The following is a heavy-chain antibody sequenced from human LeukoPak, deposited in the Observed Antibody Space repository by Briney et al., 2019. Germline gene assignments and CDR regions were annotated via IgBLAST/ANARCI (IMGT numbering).Heavy chain of an antibody. CDR2: ISRGVGST. V-gene: IGHV3-23*01. Sequence: GGSLRLSCAASGFTFSRYDLSWVRQAPGKGLECVSTISRGVGSTYYADSVKGRFTISRDNSKNTLHLQMSSLRAEDTAVYYCARGGPGYSYGAFDYWGQGTLVTLSS. J-gene: IGHJ4*02. CDR3: ARGGPGYSYGAFDY. CDR1: GFTFSRYD. D-gene: IGHD5-18*01.